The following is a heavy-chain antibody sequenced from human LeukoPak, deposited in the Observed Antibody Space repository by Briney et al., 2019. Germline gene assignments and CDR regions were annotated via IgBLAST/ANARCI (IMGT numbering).Heavy chain of an antibody. D-gene: IGHD2/OR15-2a*01. CDR1: GFTFSSSA. Sequence: PGGSLRLSCAASGFTFSSSAMSWVRQAPGKGLEWVSAISNNGGYTYYADSVKGRFIISRDNAKNTLYLQMSSLRAEDTAVYYCTRGISYTMNIWGQGTTVTVSS. V-gene: IGHV3-23*01. CDR2: ISNNGGYT. J-gene: IGHJ6*02. CDR3: TRGISYTMNI.